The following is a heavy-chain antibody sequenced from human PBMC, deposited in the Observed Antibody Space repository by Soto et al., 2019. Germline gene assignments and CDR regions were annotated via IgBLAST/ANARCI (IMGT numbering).Heavy chain of an antibody. V-gene: IGHV3-30*03. J-gene: IGHJ4*02. CDR1: GFTFSSYG. CDR3: AREWSISVAAPGY. D-gene: IGHD6-19*01. CDR2: ISNNGINT. Sequence: GGSLRLSCAASGFTFSSYGMYWVRQAPGKGLEWVAGISNNGINTHYADSVKGRFTISRDNSKNTLYVQMNSLGAEDTAVYYCAREWSISVAAPGYWGQGTLVTVS.